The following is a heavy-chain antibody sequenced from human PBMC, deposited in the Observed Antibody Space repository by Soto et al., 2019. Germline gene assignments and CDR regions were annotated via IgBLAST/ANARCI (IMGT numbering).Heavy chain of an antibody. Sequence: QVQLQESGPGLVKPSQTLSLTCTVVGDSFSRGGHYWSWVRQRPGRGLEWIGYIYYTGGTFYNPSLKSRSYISLDTSKNQMSLELTSVTVSDTAVYYCARDGILTGTTGWYLVLWGRGTLVTVSS. CDR2: IYYTGGT. CDR3: ARDGILTGTTGWYLVL. CDR1: GDSFSRGGHY. D-gene: IGHD1-7*01. J-gene: IGHJ2*01. V-gene: IGHV4-31*03.